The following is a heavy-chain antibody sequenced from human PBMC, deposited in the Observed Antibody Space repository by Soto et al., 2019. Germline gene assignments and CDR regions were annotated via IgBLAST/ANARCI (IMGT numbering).Heavy chain of an antibody. J-gene: IGHJ6*02. CDR1: GYTFTSYA. Sequence: QVQLVQSGAEVKKPGASVKVSCKASGYTFTSYAITWVRQAPGQGLEWMGWISGYNGNTNYAQTLQGRVTMTTDTSTDTAYMERRSLRSDDTAVYYCARDTYPQGHYYYGMDVWGQGTTVTVSS. CDR3: ARDTYPQGHYYYGMDV. CDR2: ISGYNGNT. V-gene: IGHV1-18*01.